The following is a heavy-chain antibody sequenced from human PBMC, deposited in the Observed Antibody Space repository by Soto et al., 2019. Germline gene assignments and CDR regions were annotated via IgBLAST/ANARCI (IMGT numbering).Heavy chain of an antibody. J-gene: IGHJ4*02. CDR1: GFTFSSYS. D-gene: IGHD6-13*01. Sequence: EVQLVESGGGLVKPGGSLRLSCAASGFTFSSYSMNWVRQAPGKGLEWVSSISSSSSYIYYADSLKGRFTISRDNAKNSLYLQMNSLRAEDTAVYYCARGIAAATYYFDYWGQGTLVTVSS. CDR3: ARGIAAATYYFDY. V-gene: IGHV3-21*01. CDR2: ISSSSSYI.